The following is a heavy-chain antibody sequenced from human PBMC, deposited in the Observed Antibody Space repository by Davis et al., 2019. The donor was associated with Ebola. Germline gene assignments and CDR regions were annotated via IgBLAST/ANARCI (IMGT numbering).Heavy chain of an antibody. CDR1: GGSFSGYY. V-gene: IGHV4-34*01. D-gene: IGHD2-2*02. J-gene: IGHJ5*02. CDR3: ARHDCSSTSCYSNWFDP. CDR2: INHSGST. Sequence: MPSETLSLTCAVYGGSFSGYYWSWIRQPPGKGLEWIGEINHSGSTNYNPSLKSRVTISVDTSKNQFSLKLSSVTAADTAVYHCARHDCSSTSCYSNWFDPWGQGTLVTVSS.